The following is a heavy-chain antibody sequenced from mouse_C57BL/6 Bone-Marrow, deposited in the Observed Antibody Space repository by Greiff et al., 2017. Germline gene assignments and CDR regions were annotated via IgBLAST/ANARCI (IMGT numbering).Heavy chain of an antibody. J-gene: IGHJ1*03. Sequence: EVKLMESGGGLVQPGGSLSLSCAASGFTFTDYYMSWVRQPPGKALEWLGFIRNKANGYTTEYSASVKGRFTISRDNSQSILYLQMNALRAEDSATYYCARCYYYGSRWYFDVWGTGTTVTVSS. D-gene: IGHD1-1*01. V-gene: IGHV7-3*01. CDR3: ARCYYYGSRWYFDV. CDR2: IRNKANGYTT. CDR1: GFTFTDYY.